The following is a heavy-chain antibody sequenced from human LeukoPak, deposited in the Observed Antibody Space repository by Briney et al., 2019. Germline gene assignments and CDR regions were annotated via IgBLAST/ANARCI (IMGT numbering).Heavy chain of an antibody. CDR3: AGEVAAGLPIDY. V-gene: IGHV4-59*01. CDR1: GGSISSYY. Sequence: SETLSLTCTVSGGSISSYYWSWIRQPPGKGLGWIGYIYYSGSTNYNPSLKSRVTISVDTSKNQFSLKLSSVTAADTAVYYCAGEVAAGLPIDYWGQGTLVTVSS. J-gene: IGHJ4*02. D-gene: IGHD6-13*01. CDR2: IYYSGST.